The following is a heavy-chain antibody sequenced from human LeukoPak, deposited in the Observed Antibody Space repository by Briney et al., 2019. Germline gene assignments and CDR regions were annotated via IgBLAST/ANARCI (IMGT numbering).Heavy chain of an antibody. CDR3: TRARDYNSGSYPGF. Sequence: QSGGSLRLSCEASGFSLTSYWMHWVRQAPGKGLVWVSRINHDGSDAIYADSVRGRLTISRDDANNRLYLQLNRLGAEDTAIYYCTRARDYNSGSYPGFWGRGTLVTVSS. CDR1: GFSLTSYW. J-gene: IGHJ4*02. D-gene: IGHD3-10*01. V-gene: IGHV3-74*01. CDR2: INHDGSDA.